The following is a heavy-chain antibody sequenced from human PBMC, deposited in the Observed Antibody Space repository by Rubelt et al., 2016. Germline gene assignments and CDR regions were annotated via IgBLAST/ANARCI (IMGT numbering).Heavy chain of an antibody. CDR1: GGSVSSDSYF. Sequence: QVQLQESGPGPVKPSETLSLTCTVSGGSVSSDSYFWSWIRQPPGKGLEWIGTIYYSGSTFYNPSLKSRVTISVDTSKNQFSLKLSSVTAADTAVYHCARQPPDTAAFDYWGQGVLVTVSS. V-gene: IGHV4-39*01. J-gene: IGHJ4*02. D-gene: IGHD2-21*02. CDR3: ARQPPDTAAFDY. CDR2: IYYSGST.